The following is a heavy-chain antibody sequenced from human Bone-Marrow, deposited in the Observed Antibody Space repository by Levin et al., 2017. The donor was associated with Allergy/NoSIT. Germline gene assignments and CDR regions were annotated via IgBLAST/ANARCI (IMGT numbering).Heavy chain of an antibody. CDR2: VDPVSGAT. Sequence: GESLKISCQASGYSFTAFYVNWVRQAPGQGLEWMGRVDPVSGATNYAQKFQGRVTMTRDTSTSTAYMDLRRLTSDDTALYYCAREVESPDWFDPWGPGTLVTVSS. CDR1: GYSFTAFY. V-gene: IGHV1-2*06. CDR3: AREVESPDWFDP. J-gene: IGHJ5*02.